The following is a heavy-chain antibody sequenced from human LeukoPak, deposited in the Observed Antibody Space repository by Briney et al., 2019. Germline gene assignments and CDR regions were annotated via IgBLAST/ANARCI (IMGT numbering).Heavy chain of an antibody. J-gene: IGHJ3*02. V-gene: IGHV3-23*01. CDR1: GFTFSSYG. CDR3: ARRYDILTGYYTSGDAFDI. D-gene: IGHD3-9*01. Sequence: GGSLRLSCAASGFTFSSYGMSWVRQAPGKGLEWVSAISGSGGSTYYADSVKGRFTISRDNAKNSLYLQMNSLRAEDTAVYYCARRYDILTGYYTSGDAFDIWGQGTMVTVSS. CDR2: ISGSGGST.